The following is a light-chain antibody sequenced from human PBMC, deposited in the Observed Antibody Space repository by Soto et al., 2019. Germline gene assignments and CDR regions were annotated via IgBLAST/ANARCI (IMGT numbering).Light chain of an antibody. CDR3: QKYSSVPV. V-gene: IGKV1-27*01. CDR2: AAS. Sequence: DIQMTQSPTSLSASVGDRVTITCRASQGIRNFVAWYQQKPGKAPKLLIYAASTLQSGVPFRFSGSGSGTDFPLTLNSLQPEDVATYSCQKYSSVPVFGPGTKVEIK. CDR1: QGIRNF. J-gene: IGKJ3*01.